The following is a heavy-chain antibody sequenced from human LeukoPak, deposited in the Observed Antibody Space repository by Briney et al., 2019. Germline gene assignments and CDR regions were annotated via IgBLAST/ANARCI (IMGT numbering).Heavy chain of an antibody. CDR3: ARGFRSGSYLAY. CDR1: GGSFSGYY. V-gene: IGHV4-34*01. D-gene: IGHD1-26*01. CDR2: INHSGST. Sequence: SETLSLTCAVYGGSFSGYYWSWIRQPPGKGLEWIGEINHSGSTNYNPSLKSRVTISVDTSKNQFSLKLSSVTAADTAVYYCARGFRSGSYLAYWGQGTLVTVSS. J-gene: IGHJ4*02.